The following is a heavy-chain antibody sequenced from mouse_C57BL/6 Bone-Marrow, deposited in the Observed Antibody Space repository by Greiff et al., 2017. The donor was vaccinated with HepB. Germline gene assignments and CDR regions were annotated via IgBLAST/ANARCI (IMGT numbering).Heavy chain of an antibody. CDR1: GFTFSNYW. CDR2: IRLKSDNYAT. J-gene: IGHJ3*01. Sequence: EVKLEESGGGLVQPGGSMKLSCVASGFTFSNYWMNWVRQSPEKGLEWVAQIRLKSDNYATHYAESVKGRFTISRDDSKSSVYLQMNNLRAEDTGIYYCTKNVNRAWFAYWGQGTLVTVSA. CDR3: TKNVNRAWFAY. V-gene: IGHV6-3*01.